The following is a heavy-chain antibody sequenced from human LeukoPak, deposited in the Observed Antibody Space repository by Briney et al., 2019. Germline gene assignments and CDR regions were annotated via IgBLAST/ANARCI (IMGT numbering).Heavy chain of an antibody. J-gene: IGHJ6*03. D-gene: IGHD2-2*01. V-gene: IGHV3-30*02. CDR2: IRFDGTKK. Sequence: PGGSLRLSCAASRFTFSTFGMHWVRQAPGKGLEWVAFIRFDGTKKYYADSVKGRFSISRDNAKNSLYLQMNSLRAEDTAVYYCARTRDNYYYMDVWGKGTTVTVSS. CDR1: RFTFSTFG. CDR3: ARTRDNYYYMDV.